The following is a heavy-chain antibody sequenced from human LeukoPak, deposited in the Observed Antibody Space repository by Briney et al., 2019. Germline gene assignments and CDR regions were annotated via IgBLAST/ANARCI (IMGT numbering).Heavy chain of an antibody. V-gene: IGHV3-53*05. D-gene: IGHD6-13*01. J-gene: IGHJ4*02. Sequence: HPGGSLRLSCAASGFIVSSNYMNWVRQAPGKGLEWVSVIYSGGATYYADSVKGRITISRDNSKNTLYLQMNSLRSEDTAVYYCARETRGIAAAGTQYYFDYWGQGTLVTVSS. CDR3: ARETRGIAAAGTQYYFDY. CDR1: GFIVSSNY. CDR2: IYSGGAT.